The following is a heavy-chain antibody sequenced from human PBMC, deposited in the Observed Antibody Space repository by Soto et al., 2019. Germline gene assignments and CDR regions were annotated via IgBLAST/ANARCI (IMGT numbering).Heavy chain of an antibody. D-gene: IGHD6-6*01. CDR3: ARPRSSAPPRVGYYYYYMDV. J-gene: IGHJ6*03. Sequence: PSETLSLTCTVSGGSISSSSYYWGWIRQPPGKGLEWIGSIYYSGSTYYNPSLKSRVTISVDTSKNQFSLKLSSVTAADTAVYYCARPRSSAPPRVGYYYYYMDVWGKGTTVTVS. V-gene: IGHV4-39*01. CDR2: IYYSGST. CDR1: GGSISSSSYY.